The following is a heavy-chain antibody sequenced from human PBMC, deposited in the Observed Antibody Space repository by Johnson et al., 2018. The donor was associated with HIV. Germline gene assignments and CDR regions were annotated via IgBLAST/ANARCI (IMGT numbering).Heavy chain of an antibody. Sequence: QVQLVESGGGVVQPGRSLRLSCAASGFTFSSYAMHWVRQAPGKGLEWVALISYDGSNKYYADSVKGRFTISRDNSKNTLYLQMNSLRAEDTAVYYCAILGADDAFDIWGQGTMVTVSS. CDR2: ISYDGSNK. CDR1: GFTFSSYA. V-gene: IGHV3-30-3*01. D-gene: IGHD1-26*01. J-gene: IGHJ3*02. CDR3: AILGADDAFDI.